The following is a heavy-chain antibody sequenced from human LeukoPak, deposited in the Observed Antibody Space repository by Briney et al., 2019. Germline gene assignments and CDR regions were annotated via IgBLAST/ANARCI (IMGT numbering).Heavy chain of an antibody. J-gene: IGHJ6*03. V-gene: IGHV3-21*01. CDR2: ISSSSSYI. D-gene: IGHD3-9*01. CDR3: AREIYEDPKNTKRYFDWLLHYYYYMDV. Sequence: GGSLRLSCAASGFTFSSYSMNWVRQAPGKGLEWVSCISSSSSYIYYADSVKGRFTISRDNAKNSLYLQMNSLRAEDTAVYYCAREIYEDPKNTKRYFDWLLHYYYYMDVWGKGTTVTVSS. CDR1: GFTFSSYS.